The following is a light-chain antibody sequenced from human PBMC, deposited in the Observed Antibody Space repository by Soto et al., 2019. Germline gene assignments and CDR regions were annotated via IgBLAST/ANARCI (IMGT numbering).Light chain of an antibody. CDR3: SSYTSSSTLV. CDR2: DVS. CDR1: SSDVGGYNY. Sequence: QSVLTQPASESGSPGQSITISYTGTSSDVGGYNYVSWYQQHPGKAPKLMIYDVSNRPSGVSNRFSGSKSGNTASLTISGLQAEDEADYYCSSYTSSSTLVFGAGTKVTV. V-gene: IGLV2-14*01. J-gene: IGLJ1*01.